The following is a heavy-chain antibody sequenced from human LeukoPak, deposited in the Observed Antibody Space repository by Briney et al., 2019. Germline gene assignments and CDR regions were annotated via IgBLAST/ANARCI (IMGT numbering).Heavy chain of an antibody. CDR1: GFTFSSYD. CDR3: ARGPGAAGTGVNDY. V-gene: IGHV3-13*01. D-gene: IGHD6-13*01. CDR2: IGTAGDT. J-gene: IGHJ4*02. Sequence: PGGSLRLSCAACGFTFSSYDMHWVRQATGKGLEWVSAIGTAGDTYYPGSVKGRFTISRENAKHSLYLQMDSLRAGDRAVYYCARGPGAAGTGVNDYWGQGTLVTVSS.